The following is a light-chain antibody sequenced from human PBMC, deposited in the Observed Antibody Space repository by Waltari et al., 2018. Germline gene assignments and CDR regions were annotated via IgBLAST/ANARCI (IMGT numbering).Light chain of an antibody. CDR1: QTVRTTY. Sequence: EIVLTQSPGTLSLSPGDRATLSCRASQTVRTTYLAWYQQKPGQAPTLLIYDTYSRATGIPDRFSGSGSGTDFSLTISSLEPEDFAVYYCQQYDISPLTFGGGTKVETK. CDR2: DTY. CDR3: QQYDISPLT. V-gene: IGKV3-20*01. J-gene: IGKJ4*01.